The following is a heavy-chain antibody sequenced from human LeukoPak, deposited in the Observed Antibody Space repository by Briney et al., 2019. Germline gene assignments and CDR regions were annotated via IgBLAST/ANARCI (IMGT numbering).Heavy chain of an antibody. D-gene: IGHD6-19*01. J-gene: IGHJ4*02. CDR1: GITFSRSW. CDR3: ARDGLAVARDY. V-gene: IGHV3-7*05. CDR2: MNQDGSEK. Sequence: GGSLRLSCAASGITFSRSWMSWVRQAPGKGLEWVANMNQDGSEKYYVDSVKGRFTISRDNAQNSLYLLMNSLRAEDTAVYYCARDGLAVARDYWGQGTLVTVSS.